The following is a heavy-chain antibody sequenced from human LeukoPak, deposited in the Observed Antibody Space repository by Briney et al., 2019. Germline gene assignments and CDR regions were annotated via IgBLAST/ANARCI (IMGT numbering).Heavy chain of an antibody. Sequence: GGSLRLSCAASGFTFSSYAMHWVRQAPGKGLEWVAFIHYDGSNDYYADSVKGRFTISRDNSKNTLYLQMNTLRADDTAVYYCAKDHGSSDWYYFDYWGQGTLVTVSS. CDR1: GFTFSSYA. V-gene: IGHV3-30*02. D-gene: IGHD6-13*01. J-gene: IGHJ4*02. CDR2: IHYDGSND. CDR3: AKDHGSSDWYYFDY.